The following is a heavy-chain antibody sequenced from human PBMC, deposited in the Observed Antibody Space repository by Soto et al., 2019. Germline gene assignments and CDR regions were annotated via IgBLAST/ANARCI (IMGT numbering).Heavy chain of an antibody. CDR2: IYYSEST. Sequence: SETLSLTCTVSGSSISSYYWSWIRQPPGKGLEWIGYIYYSESTNYNPSLKSRVTISLDTSKNQFSLKLSSVTAADTAVYYCARENDILTGYNWFDPWGQGTLVTVS. V-gene: IGHV4-59*01. J-gene: IGHJ5*02. CDR3: ARENDILTGYNWFDP. CDR1: GSSISSYY. D-gene: IGHD3-9*01.